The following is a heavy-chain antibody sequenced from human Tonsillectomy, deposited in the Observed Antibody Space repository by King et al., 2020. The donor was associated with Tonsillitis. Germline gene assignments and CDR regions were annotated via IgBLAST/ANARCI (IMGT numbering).Heavy chain of an antibody. D-gene: IGHD7-27*01. V-gene: IGHV7-4-1*02. J-gene: IGHJ4*02. CDR1: THYA. CDR2: INTNAGNTGNP. Sequence: THYAMNLVRQAPGQGLEWMGWINTNAGNTGNPTYAQGFKGRFVLSLDTSASTAYLQSSNLKAEDTAVYYCVSDDWGYDFWGQGTLVTVSS. CDR3: VSDDWGYDF.